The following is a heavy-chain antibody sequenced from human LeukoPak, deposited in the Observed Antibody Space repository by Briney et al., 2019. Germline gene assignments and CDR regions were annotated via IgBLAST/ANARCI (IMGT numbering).Heavy chain of an antibody. CDR2: ISTNSGDT. J-gene: IGHJ3*02. V-gene: IGHV1-18*01. Sequence: GASVRVSCKSFGYTFTANGISGVRQAPGQGLEWMGWISTNSGDTSYAQKVQGRFTMTTDTSTNTAYMELRSLRSDDTAVYYCARDKVHAFDIWGQGTMVIVSS. CDR3: ARDKVHAFDI. CDR1: GYTFTANG.